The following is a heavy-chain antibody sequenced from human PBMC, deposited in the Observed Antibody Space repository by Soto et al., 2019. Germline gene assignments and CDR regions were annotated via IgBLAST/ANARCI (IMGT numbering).Heavy chain of an antibody. J-gene: IGHJ5*02. CDR3: AKSGSSGWYGWFDP. Sequence: AGPTLVNPTQTPTLTCTFSGFSLRTSGVGAGWIRQPPGKALEWLGFIYWNDDKRYSRTMKSRLAITKDTSKNQVGLTMTNMDPVDTATYYCAKSGSSGWYGWFDPWGQGTRVTVSS. CDR2: IYWNDDK. D-gene: IGHD6-19*01. V-gene: IGHV2-5*01. CDR1: GFSLRTSGVG.